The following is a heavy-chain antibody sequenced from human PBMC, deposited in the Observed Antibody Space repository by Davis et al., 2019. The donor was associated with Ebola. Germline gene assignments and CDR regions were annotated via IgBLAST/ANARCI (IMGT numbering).Heavy chain of an antibody. Sequence: AASVKVSCKASGYTFTSYDINWVRQATGQGLEWMGWMNPNSGNTGYAQKFQGRVTMTRNTSISTAYMELSSLRSEDTAVYYCARPPTIFGVGLDYWGQGTLVTVSS. J-gene: IGHJ4*02. CDR3: ARPPTIFGVGLDY. CDR2: MNPNSGNT. D-gene: IGHD3-3*01. CDR1: GYTFTSYD. V-gene: IGHV1-8*01.